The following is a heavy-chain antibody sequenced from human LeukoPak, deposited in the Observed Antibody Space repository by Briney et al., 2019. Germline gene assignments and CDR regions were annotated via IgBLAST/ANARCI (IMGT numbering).Heavy chain of an antibody. V-gene: IGHV1-46*01. Sequence: ASVKISCKASGYTFTSYYMHWVRQAPGQGLEWMGIINPSGGSTSYAQKFQGRVTMTRDTSTSTVYMELSSLRSEDTAVYYCAREPGEYGMDVWGKGTTVTVSS. J-gene: IGHJ6*04. CDR1: GYTFTSYY. CDR2: INPSGGST. D-gene: IGHD3-10*01. CDR3: AREPGEYGMDV.